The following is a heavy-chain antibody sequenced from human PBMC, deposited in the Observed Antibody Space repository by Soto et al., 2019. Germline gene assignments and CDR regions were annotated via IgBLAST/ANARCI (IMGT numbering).Heavy chain of an antibody. V-gene: IGHV3-33*01. Sequence: GGSLRLSCAASGFTFSSYGMHWVRQAPGKGLEWVAVIWYDGSNKYYADSVKGRFTISRDNSKNTLYLQMNSLRAEDTAVYYSAREGRNYGDSDAFDIWGQGTMVTVSS. CDR2: IWYDGSNK. CDR3: AREGRNYGDSDAFDI. J-gene: IGHJ3*02. CDR1: GFTFSSYG. D-gene: IGHD4-17*01.